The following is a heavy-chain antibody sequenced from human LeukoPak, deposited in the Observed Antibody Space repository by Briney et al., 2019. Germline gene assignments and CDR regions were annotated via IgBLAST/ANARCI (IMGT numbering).Heavy chain of an antibody. CDR1: GFTVSSNY. D-gene: IGHD5-12*01. J-gene: IGHJ4*02. Sequence: PGGSLRLSCAASGFTVSSNYMSWVRQAPGKGLEWVSVIYSGGSTNYADSVKGRFAISRDSSKNTLYLQMNSLRAEDTAVYYCARLSGYDLSPYDYWGQGTLVTVSS. CDR2: IYSGGST. CDR3: ARLSGYDLSPYDY. V-gene: IGHV3-53*01.